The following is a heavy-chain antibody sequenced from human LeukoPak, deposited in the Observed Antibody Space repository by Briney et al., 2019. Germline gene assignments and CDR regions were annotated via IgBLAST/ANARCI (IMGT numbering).Heavy chain of an antibody. D-gene: IGHD2-15*01. V-gene: IGHV3-23*01. CDR2: ISAGSDAT. CDR3: ADHFPYCSRGSCSYFDH. J-gene: IGHJ4*02. Sequence: GGSLRLSCAASGFTFSTYAMSWVRQAPGKGLEWVCAISAGSDATFYADSVKGRFTVSRDNPKNTPSLQMNSLRGEDTAIYYCADHFPYCSRGSCSYFDHWGQGTLVTVSS. CDR1: GFTFSTYA.